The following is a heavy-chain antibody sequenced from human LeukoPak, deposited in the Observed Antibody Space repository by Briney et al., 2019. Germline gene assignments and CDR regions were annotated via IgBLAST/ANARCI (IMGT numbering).Heavy chain of an antibody. J-gene: IGHJ4*02. Sequence: ASVKVSCKASGYTFTGYYMHWVRQAPGQGLEWMGWINPNSGGTNYAQKFQGRVTMTRDTSISTAYMELSRLRSDDTAVYYCARESSLDGSGSYYHYWGQGTLVTVSS. V-gene: IGHV1-2*02. CDR1: GYTFTGYY. CDR2: INPNSGGT. CDR3: ARESSLDGSGSYYHY. D-gene: IGHD3-10*01.